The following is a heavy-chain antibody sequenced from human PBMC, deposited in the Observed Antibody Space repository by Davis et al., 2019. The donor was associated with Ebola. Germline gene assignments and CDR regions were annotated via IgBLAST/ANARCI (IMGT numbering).Heavy chain of an antibody. D-gene: IGHD6-13*01. J-gene: IGHJ5*02. CDR3: ARDTRIAGSAFDP. CDR2: IYYSGST. V-gene: IGHV4-59*01. CDR1: GGSISSYY. Sequence: PSETLSLTCTVSGGSISSYYWSWIRQPPGKGLEWIGYIYYSGSTNYNPSLKSRVTISVDTSKNQFSLKLSSVTAADTAVYYCARDTRIAGSAFDPWGQGTLVTVSS.